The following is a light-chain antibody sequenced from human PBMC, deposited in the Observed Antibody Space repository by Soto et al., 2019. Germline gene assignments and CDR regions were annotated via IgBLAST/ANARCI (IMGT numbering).Light chain of an antibody. CDR3: QQRRDWPLT. Sequence: EIVLTQSPATLSLSPGERATLSCRASQSLGYYLAWFQQKHGQAPRLLIYDTSNRASGIPDRCSGSGSRTDFTLTISSLDPEDFAVYYCQQRRDWPLTFGGGTKVEIK. V-gene: IGKV3-11*01. CDR2: DTS. J-gene: IGKJ4*01. CDR1: QSLGYY.